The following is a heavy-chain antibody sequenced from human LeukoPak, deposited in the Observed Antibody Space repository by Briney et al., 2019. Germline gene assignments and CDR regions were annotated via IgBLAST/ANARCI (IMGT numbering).Heavy chain of an antibody. J-gene: IGHJ5*02. V-gene: IGHV3-23*01. CDR1: GFTFSSYA. D-gene: IGHD2-2*01. Sequence: GGSLRLSCAASGFTFSSYAMSWVRQAPGKGLEWVSAISGSGGSTYYADSVKGRFTISRDNSKNTLYLQMNSLRAEYTAVYYCAKDPEGYCSSTSCYKDWFDPWGQGTLVTVSS. CDR2: ISGSGGST. CDR3: AKDPEGYCSSTSCYKDWFDP.